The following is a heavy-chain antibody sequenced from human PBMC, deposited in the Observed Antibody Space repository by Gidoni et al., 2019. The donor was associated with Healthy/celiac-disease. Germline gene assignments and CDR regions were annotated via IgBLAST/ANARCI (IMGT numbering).Heavy chain of an antibody. V-gene: IGHV4-4*07. J-gene: IGHJ4*02. CDR1: GGCISRYY. D-gene: IGHD3-10*01. Sequence: QVQLLESALGLANPSETLSLTCTVSGGCISRYYWSWIRQPAGQGLEWIGRIYTSGSTNYNPSLKSRVTMSVDTYKNQFSLKLSAVTAADTAVYYCARDFLPFYDYYGSGSYYGFDYWGQGTLVTVSS. CDR2: IYTSGST. CDR3: ARDFLPFYDYYGSGSYYGFDY.